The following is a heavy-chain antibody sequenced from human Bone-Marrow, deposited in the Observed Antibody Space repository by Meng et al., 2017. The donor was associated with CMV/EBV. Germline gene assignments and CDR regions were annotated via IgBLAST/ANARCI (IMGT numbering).Heavy chain of an antibody. CDR2: INPNSGGT. Sequence: ASVKVSCKASGYTFTGYYMHWVRQAPGQGLEWMGWINPNSGGTNYAQKFQGRVSMTRDTSISTAYMELSRLRSDDTAVYYCARDGYDLLGYFDYWGQGTLVTVSS. D-gene: IGHD5-12*01. J-gene: IGHJ4*02. V-gene: IGHV1-2*02. CDR1: GYTFTGYY. CDR3: ARDGYDLLGYFDY.